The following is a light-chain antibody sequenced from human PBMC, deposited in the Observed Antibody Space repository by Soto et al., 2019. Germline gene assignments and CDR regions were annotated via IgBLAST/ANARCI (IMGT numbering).Light chain of an antibody. CDR3: AAWDDIQNGVL. CDR2: SYN. J-gene: IGLJ2*01. Sequence: QLVLTQPPSASGTPGQRVIISCSGSSYNIGSNTVNWYQQIPGTAPKLLIYSYNQRPSGVPDRFSGSKSDTSPSLAISGLQSEDEAEYYCAAWDDIQNGVLFGGGTKLTVL. CDR1: SYNIGSNT. V-gene: IGLV1-44*01.